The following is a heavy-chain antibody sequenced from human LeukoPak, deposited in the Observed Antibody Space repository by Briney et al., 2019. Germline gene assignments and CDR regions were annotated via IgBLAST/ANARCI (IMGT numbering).Heavy chain of an antibody. J-gene: IGHJ4*02. D-gene: IGHD3-9*01. Sequence: GGSLRLSCTGSGFIFSRYAVNWVRQAPGKGLEWVSAISKNTVDTYYADSVKGRLTISRDSSKNTVYLQMNSLRAEDTAVYYCVRDMEPLRYFDTWGQGTLVTVSS. V-gene: IGHV3-23*01. CDR2: ISKNTVDT. CDR1: GFIFSRYA. CDR3: VRDMEPLRYFDT.